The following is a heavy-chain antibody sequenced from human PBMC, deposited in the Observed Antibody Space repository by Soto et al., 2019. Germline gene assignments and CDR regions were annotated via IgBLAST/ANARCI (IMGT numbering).Heavy chain of an antibody. J-gene: IGHJ6*02. CDR2: VYYGGCT. CDR1: GGSVSSCSFY. D-gene: IGHD5-12*01. V-gene: IGHV4-39*01. Sequence: QLRLQESGPGLMKPSETLSLTCTVSGGSVSSCSFYWGWIRQPPGKGLEWIGCVYYGGCTYYNPSHACPDTLSLITSKKQYCLRLSSVTAADTAMYAGARQARTVDRDTCTGGMDVWGQGTTVTVSS. CDR3: ARQARTVDRDTCTGGMDV.